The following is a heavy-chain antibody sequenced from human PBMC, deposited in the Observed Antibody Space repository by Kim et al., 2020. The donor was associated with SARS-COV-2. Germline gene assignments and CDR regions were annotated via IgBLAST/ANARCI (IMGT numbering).Heavy chain of an antibody. D-gene: IGHD1-26*01. V-gene: IGHV4-34*01. J-gene: IGHJ4*02. Sequence: NPSLKSRVTISVDTSKNQFSLKLSSVTAADTAVYYCARGRYSGSYGGFDYWGQGTLVTVSS. CDR3: ARGRYSGSYGGFDY.